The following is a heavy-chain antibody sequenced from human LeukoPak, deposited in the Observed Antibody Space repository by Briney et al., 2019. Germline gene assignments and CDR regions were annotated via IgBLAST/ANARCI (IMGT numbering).Heavy chain of an antibody. Sequence: PSETLSLTCTVSGGSISSYYWSWIRQPPGKGLEWIGYIYYSGSTNYNPSLKSRVTISVDTSKNQFSLKLSSVTAADTAVYYCARVKTVFPHSSGYYGRLYNWFDPWGQGTLVTVSS. CDR3: ARVKTVFPHSSGYYGRLYNWFDP. CDR1: GGSISSYY. CDR2: IYYSGST. J-gene: IGHJ5*02. D-gene: IGHD3-22*01. V-gene: IGHV4-59*01.